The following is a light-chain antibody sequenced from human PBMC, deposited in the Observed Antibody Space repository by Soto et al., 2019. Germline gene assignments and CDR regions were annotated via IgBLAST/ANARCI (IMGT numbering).Light chain of an antibody. CDR1: QSLVGSDGVTY. J-gene: IGKJ2*01. V-gene: IGKV2-24*01. CDR2: RNS. Sequence: VMSQTPLSSRVILGQPASISCRSSQSLVGSDGVTYLTWLQQRPGQPPRLLIYRNSARFLGAPDRFRGSGAGTDFTLEISRVEPEDVAIYYCMQGNDRPHTFSQGTKLEIE. CDR3: MQGNDRPHT.